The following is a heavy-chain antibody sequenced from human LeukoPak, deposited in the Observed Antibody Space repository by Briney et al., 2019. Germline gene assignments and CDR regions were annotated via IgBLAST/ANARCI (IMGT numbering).Heavy chain of an antibody. V-gene: IGHV4-4*02. D-gene: IGHD6-19*01. CDR2: IYHSGST. J-gene: IGHJ4*02. CDR3: ASSIAVAGTPSVGY. Sequence: PSGTLSLTCAVSGGSISSSNWWSWVRQPPGKWLEWIGEIYHSGSTNYNPSLKSRVTISVDKSKNQFSLKLSSVTAADTAVYYCASSIAVAGTPSVGYWGQGTLVTVSS. CDR1: GGSISSSNW.